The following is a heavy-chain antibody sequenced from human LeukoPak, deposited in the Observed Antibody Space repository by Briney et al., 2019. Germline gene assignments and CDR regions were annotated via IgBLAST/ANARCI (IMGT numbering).Heavy chain of an antibody. J-gene: IGHJ4*02. CDR1: GYTFTSYH. CDR3: ARGPSESGYSGYDDY. D-gene: IGHD5-12*01. V-gene: IGHV1-46*01. CDR2: INPSGGGT. Sequence: ASVKVSCKASGYTFTSYHMHWVRQAPGQGLEWMGVINPSGGGTTYALKFQGRVTMTRDMSTTTVYMELSSLRSEDTAVYYCARGPSESGYSGYDDYWGQGSLVTVSS.